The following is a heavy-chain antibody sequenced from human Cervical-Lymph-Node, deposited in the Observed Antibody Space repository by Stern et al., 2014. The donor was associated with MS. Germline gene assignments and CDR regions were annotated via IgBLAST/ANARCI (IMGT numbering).Heavy chain of an antibody. CDR2: IYPGYSTI. J-gene: IGHJ6*02. CDR3: ARLKIPVTYAMDV. Sequence: EVQLVESGADVEQPGQSLKISCKGSGYTFTNYWIAWVRQMSGKGLEWMGIIYPGYSTITYSPAFQGQVTISADKSISTAYLQWSSLKASDSAMYYCARLKIPVTYAMDVWGQGTTVTVSS. V-gene: IGHV5-51*01. D-gene: IGHD2-2*01. CDR1: GYTFTNYW.